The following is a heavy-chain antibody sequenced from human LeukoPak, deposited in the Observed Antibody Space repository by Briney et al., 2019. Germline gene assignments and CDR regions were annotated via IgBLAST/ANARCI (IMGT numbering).Heavy chain of an antibody. V-gene: IGHV3-30*18. Sequence: GRSLRLSCAASGFTFSNYGIHWVRQAPGKGLEWVAVISYDGNNKYYADSVKGRFTISRDNSKNTLFLQMNSLRAEDTAVYYCAKGVDYCSGGSCPADYWGPGTLVTVSS. J-gene: IGHJ4*02. CDR3: AKGVDYCSGGSCPADY. CDR1: GFTFSNYG. D-gene: IGHD2-15*01. CDR2: ISYDGNNK.